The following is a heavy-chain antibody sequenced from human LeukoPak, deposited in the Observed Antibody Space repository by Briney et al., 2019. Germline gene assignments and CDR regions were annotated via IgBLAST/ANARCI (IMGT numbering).Heavy chain of an antibody. V-gene: IGHV3-48*04. J-gene: IGHJ4*02. CDR3: ARDRPPSRTYPIFDY. CDR1: GFTFSSYS. Sequence: GGSLRLSCAASGFTFSSYSMNWVRQAPGKGLEWVSYISSTGSIIYYADSVKGRFTFSRDNAKNSLYLQMNSLRVEDTAVYYCARDRPPSRTYPIFDYWGQGILVTVSS. CDR2: ISSTGSII. D-gene: IGHD2-2*01.